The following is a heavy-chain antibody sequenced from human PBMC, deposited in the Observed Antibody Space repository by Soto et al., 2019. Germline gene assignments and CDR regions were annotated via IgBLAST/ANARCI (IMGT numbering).Heavy chain of an antibody. CDR1: GGSINNGGYY. V-gene: IGHV4-31*03. D-gene: IGHD3-3*01. Sequence: QVQLQESGPGLVKPSQTLSLTCTVSGGSINNGGYYWSWIRQHPGKGLEWIGYIYYSGSTYYNPSHKSRITTSQETSKNQFPLRLKSVTASEAAVYYCARGPPNYDVLEWLSGNTWLAPWRQGTLVTVSS. CDR2: IYYSGST. CDR3: ARGPPNYDVLEWLSGNTWLAP. J-gene: IGHJ5*02.